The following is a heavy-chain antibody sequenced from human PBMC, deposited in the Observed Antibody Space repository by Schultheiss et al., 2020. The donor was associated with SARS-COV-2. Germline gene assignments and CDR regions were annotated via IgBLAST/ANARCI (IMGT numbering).Heavy chain of an antibody. CDR1: GYTFTGYY. J-gene: IGHJ6*02. D-gene: IGHD6-13*01. Sequence: ASVKVSCKASGYTFTGYYMHWVRQAPGQGLEWMGWINPNSGGTNYAQKFQGRVTMTRDTSISTAYMELSRLRSDDTAVYYCARWTDSSSWLNYYYYYYGMDVWGQGTTVTVSS. CDR3: ARWTDSSSWLNYYYYYYGMDV. V-gene: IGHV1-2*02. CDR2: INPNSGGT.